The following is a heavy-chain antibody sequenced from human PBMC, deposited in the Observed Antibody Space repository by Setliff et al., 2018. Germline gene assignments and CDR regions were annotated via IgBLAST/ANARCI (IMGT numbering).Heavy chain of an antibody. CDR2: IYTSVST. CDR3: ARDSGALGYCTGCICYDY. CDR1: GGSISNYY. J-gene: IGHJ4*02. Sequence: SETLSLPCTVSGGSISNYYWSWFRQPPGQGLEWIGYIYTSVSTYYSPSLKSRVTISVYTSKNQFSLKLSSVTAADPAVYYCARDSGALGYCTGCICYDYWGQGTLGTAPQ. D-gene: IGHD2-15*01. V-gene: IGHV4-4*08.